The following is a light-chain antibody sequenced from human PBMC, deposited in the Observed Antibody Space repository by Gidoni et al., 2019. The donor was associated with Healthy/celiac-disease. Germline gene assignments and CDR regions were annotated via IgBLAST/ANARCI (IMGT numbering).Light chain of an antibody. CDR3: QAWDSSTAWEVV. CDR2: QDS. V-gene: IGLV3-1*01. Sequence: SYELTQPPSVSVSPGQTASITCSGDKLGDKYACWYQQKPGQSPVLVIYQDSKRPSGIPERFSGSNSGNTATLTISGTQAMDEADYYCQAWDSSTAWEVVFGGGTKLT. CDR1: KLGDKY. J-gene: IGLJ2*01.